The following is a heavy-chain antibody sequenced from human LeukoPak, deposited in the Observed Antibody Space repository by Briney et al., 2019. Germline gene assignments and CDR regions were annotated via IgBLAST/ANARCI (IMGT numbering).Heavy chain of an antibody. CDR1: GFTFSSYS. Sequence: PGGSLRLSCAASGFTFSSYSMNWVRQAPGKGLEGVSYISSSSSTIYYADSVKGRFTISRDNAKNSLYLQMNSLRDEDTAVYYCARDLGQWLVEAFDYWGQGTLVTVSS. D-gene: IGHD6-19*01. CDR2: ISSSSSTI. V-gene: IGHV3-48*02. CDR3: ARDLGQWLVEAFDY. J-gene: IGHJ4*02.